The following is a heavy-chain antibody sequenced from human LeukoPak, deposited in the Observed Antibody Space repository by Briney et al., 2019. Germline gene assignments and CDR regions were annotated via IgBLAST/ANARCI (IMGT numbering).Heavy chain of an antibody. J-gene: IGHJ3*02. CDR2: IIPIFGTT. V-gene: IGHV1-69*06. CDR1: GYTFTGYY. D-gene: IGHD5-18*01. CDR3: ARVGPDTAIPGGTRQHAFDI. Sequence: SVKVSCKASGYTFTGYYMHWVRQAPGQGLEWMGVIIPIFGTTNYAQKFQGRVTITADTSTSTAYMELSSLRSEDTAVYYCARVGPDTAIPGGTRQHAFDIWGQGTMVTVSS.